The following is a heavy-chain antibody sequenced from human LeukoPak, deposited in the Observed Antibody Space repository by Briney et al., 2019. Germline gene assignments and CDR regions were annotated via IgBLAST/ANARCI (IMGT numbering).Heavy chain of an antibody. CDR2: INPNSGGT. CDR3: ARDFNYYGSGSFPDY. CDR1: GYTFTGYY. V-gene: IGHV1-2*02. J-gene: IGHJ4*02. Sequence: ASVKVSCKAFGYTFTGYYMHWVRQAPGQGLEWMGWINPNSGGTNYAQKFQGRVTMTRDTSISTAYMELSRLRSDDTAVYYCARDFNYYGSGSFPDYWGQGTLVTVSS. D-gene: IGHD3-10*01.